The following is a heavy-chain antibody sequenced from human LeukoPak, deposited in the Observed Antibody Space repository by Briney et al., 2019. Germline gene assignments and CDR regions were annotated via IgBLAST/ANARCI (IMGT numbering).Heavy chain of an antibody. CDR2: IYSGGST. V-gene: IGHV3-53*01. J-gene: IGHJ6*03. CDR3: AREASKYYHDSSGYGPYYYYYMDV. D-gene: IGHD3-22*01. CDR1: GFTVSSSY. Sequence: GGSLRLSCAASGFTVSSSYMSWVRQAPGKGLEWVSVIYSGGSTYYADSVKGRFTISRDNTKNTLYLQMNSLRAEDTAVYYCAREASKYYHDSSGYGPYYYYYMDVWGKGTTVTVSS.